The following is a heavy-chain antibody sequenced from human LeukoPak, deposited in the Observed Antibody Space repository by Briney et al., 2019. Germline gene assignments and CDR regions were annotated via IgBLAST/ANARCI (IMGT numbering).Heavy chain of an antibody. CDR2: ISRSSTYI. D-gene: IGHD5-12*01. CDR1: GFTFSYFS. Sequence: AGSLRLSCAASGFTFSYFSMNWVRQSPGKGLEWVSSISRSSTYIYYADSLKGRFAISRDNSKNSLYLQMNSLRAEDTAVYYCARGGGDSGYDYDDFWGQGTLVTVSS. V-gene: IGHV3-21*01. CDR3: ARGGGDSGYDYDDF. J-gene: IGHJ4*02.